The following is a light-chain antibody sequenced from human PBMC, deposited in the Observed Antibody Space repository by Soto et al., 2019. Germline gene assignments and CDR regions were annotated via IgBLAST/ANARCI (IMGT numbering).Light chain of an antibody. CDR2: LNSDGSH. Sequence: QLVLTQSPSASASLGASVKLTCTLSSGHSNYAIAWHQQQSEKGPRYLMKLNSDGSHSKGDGIPDRFSGSSSGAERYLTISSIQSEDVAAYYCQTWGSGIVVFGGGTQLTVL. CDR1: SGHSNYA. V-gene: IGLV4-69*01. J-gene: IGLJ2*01. CDR3: QTWGSGIVV.